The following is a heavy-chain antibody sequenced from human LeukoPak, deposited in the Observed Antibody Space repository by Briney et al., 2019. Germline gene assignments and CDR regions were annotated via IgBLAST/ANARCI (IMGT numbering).Heavy chain of an antibody. J-gene: IGHJ4*02. D-gene: IGHD6-19*01. CDR2: TYYRSKWYT. CDR1: GDSVSNNNAA. Sequence: SQTLSLTCAISGDSVSNNNAAWNWIRQSPSRGLEWLGRTYYRSKWYTDYAVSVSSRITINPDASKNQFSLKLSSVTAADTAVYYCARGWAAVAAFDYWGQGTLVTVSS. CDR3: ARGWAAVAAFDY. V-gene: IGHV6-1*01.